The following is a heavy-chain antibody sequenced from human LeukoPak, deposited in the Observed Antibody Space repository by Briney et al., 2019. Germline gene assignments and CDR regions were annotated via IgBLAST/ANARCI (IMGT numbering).Heavy chain of an antibody. CDR3: ARERYFDY. V-gene: IGHV3-23*01. J-gene: IGHJ4*02. CDR2: ISGGGRST. Sequence: GGSLRLSCAASGFTFSTCAMSWVRQAPGKGLEWVSTISGGGRSTDHADSVKGLSTISRGNSKNTLYLQMNSLRAEDTAVYYCARERYFDYWGQGTLVTVSS. CDR1: GFTFSTCA.